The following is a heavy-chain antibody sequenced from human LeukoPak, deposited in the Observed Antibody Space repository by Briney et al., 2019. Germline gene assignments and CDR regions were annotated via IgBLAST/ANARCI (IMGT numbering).Heavy chain of an antibody. Sequence: PGGSLRLSCAASGFTFSTFAMIWVRQPPGKGLEWVSSIFPSGGEIHYADSVKGRFTISRDNSKNTLYLQMNSLRAEDTAVYYCAKDYPSKAAPNVNYFDYWGQGTLVTVSS. CDR1: GFTFSTFA. D-gene: IGHD6-6*01. CDR2: IFPSGGEI. J-gene: IGHJ4*02. CDR3: AKDYPSKAAPNVNYFDY. V-gene: IGHV3-23*01.